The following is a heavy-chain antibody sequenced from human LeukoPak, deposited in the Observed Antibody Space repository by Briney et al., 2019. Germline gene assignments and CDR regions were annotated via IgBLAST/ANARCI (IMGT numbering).Heavy chain of an antibody. Sequence: SVKVSCKASGGTFSSYAISWVRQAPGQGLEWMGGIIPIFGTANYAQKFQGRVTITADKSTSTAYMELSSLRSEDTAVYYCASTREAPTFGGVIVTMNAFDIWGQGTMVTVSS. CDR3: ASTREAPTFGGVIVTMNAFDI. V-gene: IGHV1-69*06. CDR2: IIPIFGTA. J-gene: IGHJ3*02. D-gene: IGHD3-16*02. CDR1: GGTFSSYA.